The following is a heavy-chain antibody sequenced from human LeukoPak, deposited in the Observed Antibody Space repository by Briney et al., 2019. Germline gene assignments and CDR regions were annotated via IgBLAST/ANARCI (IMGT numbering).Heavy chain of an antibody. Sequence: PGGSLRLSCAASGFTFDDYGMSWVRQAPGKGLEWVSTTNWNDGSTDYADSVKGRFTISRDNAKHSLYLQMNSLRAEDTALYYCAREVIPRNDDSGYPDYWGQGTLVTVSS. CDR3: AREVIPRNDDSGYPDY. J-gene: IGHJ4*02. D-gene: IGHD3-22*01. CDR2: TNWNDGST. CDR1: GFTFDDYG. V-gene: IGHV3-20*04.